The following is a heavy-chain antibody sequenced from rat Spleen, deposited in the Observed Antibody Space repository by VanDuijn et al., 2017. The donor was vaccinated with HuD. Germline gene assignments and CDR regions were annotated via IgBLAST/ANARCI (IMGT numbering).Heavy chain of an antibody. CDR1: GYTFTSND. CDR3: ARSYTYYFDY. Sequence: QIQLQQSGTELAKPGASVKISCKASGYTFTSNDISWIKQTTGQGLEYIGYINTGSGGTYYNEKFKGKATLTVDKSSSTAFMQLSSLTPEDTAVYYCARSYTYYFDYWGQGVMVTVSS. V-gene: IGHV1-57*01. D-gene: IGHD2-1*01. CDR2: INTGSGGT. J-gene: IGHJ2*01.